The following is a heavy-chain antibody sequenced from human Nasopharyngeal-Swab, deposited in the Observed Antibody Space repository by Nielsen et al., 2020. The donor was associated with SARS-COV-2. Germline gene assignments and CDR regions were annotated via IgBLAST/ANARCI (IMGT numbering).Heavy chain of an antibody. D-gene: IGHD6-13*01. J-gene: IGHJ6*03. Sequence: WVRQAPGQRLEWMGWINAGNGNTKYSQKFQGRVTITRDTSASTAYMELSSLRSEDTAVYYCASSTAAGTYYYYYYMDVWGKGTRSPSP. CDR2: INAGNGNT. CDR3: ASSTAAGTYYYYYYMDV. V-gene: IGHV1-3*01.